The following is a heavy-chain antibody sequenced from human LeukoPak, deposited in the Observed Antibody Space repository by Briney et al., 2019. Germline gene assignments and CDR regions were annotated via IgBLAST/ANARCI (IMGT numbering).Heavy chain of an antibody. CDR3: ARGMGNEGLTS. Sequence: GASVKVSCKASGGTFSSYAISWVRQAPGQGLEWMGGIIPIFGTANYAQKFQGRVTITADKSTSTADMELTRLRSDDTAVYYCARGMGNEGLTSWGPGTLVTVSS. J-gene: IGHJ3*01. CDR1: GGTFSSYA. CDR2: IIPIFGTA. D-gene: IGHD7-27*01. V-gene: IGHV1-69*06.